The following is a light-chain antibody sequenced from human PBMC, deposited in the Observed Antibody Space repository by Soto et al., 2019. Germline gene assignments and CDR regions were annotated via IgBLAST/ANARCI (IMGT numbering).Light chain of an antibody. V-gene: IGKV1-27*01. CDR1: QGISNS. Sequence: DIQMTQSPASLSASVGDRVTITCRASQGISNSLAWYQQKPGKVPKLLIYAASTLKSGVPSRFSGSGSGTDFTLTISSLQPEDVATYYCQKYNSAPWTFGQGTKVEIK. CDR2: AAS. J-gene: IGKJ1*01. CDR3: QKYNSAPWT.